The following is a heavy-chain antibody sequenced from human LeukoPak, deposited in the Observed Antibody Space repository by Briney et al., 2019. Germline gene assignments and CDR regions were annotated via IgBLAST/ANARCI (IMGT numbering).Heavy chain of an antibody. V-gene: IGHV3-7*03. CDR1: GFTFNSYW. CDR3: ARGGGLDV. Sequence: GGSLRLPCAASGFTFNSYWMNWVRQAPGKGLEWVASINHNGNVNYYVDSVKGRFTISRDNAKNSLYLQMSNLRAEDTAVYFCARGGGLDVWGQGATVTVSS. J-gene: IGHJ6*02. D-gene: IGHD3-16*01. CDR2: INHNGNVN.